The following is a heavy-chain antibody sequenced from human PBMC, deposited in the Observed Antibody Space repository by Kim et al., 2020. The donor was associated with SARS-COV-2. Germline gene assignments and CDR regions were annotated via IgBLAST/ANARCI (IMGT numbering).Heavy chain of an antibody. V-gene: IGHV1-46*01. CDR2: SYPSGGST. J-gene: IGHJ6*02. CDR3: ARSGMDV. CDR1: GYTSSSYY. Sequence: ASVKVSCKASGYTSSSYYMHWLRQAPGQGLEWMGMSYPSGGSTSYAQKFQGRVTMTRDTSTSTVYMELSSLRSEDTAVYYCARSGMDVWGQGTTVTVSS.